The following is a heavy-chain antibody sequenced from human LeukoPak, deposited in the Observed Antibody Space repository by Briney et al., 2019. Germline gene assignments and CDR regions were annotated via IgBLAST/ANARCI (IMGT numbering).Heavy chain of an antibody. CDR1: GFTFSSYS. CDR3: AREVSSGWSGYYFDY. Sequence: PGGSLRLSCAASGFTFSSYSMNWVRQAPGKGLEWVSYISSSSTIYYADSVKGRFTISRDNAKNSLYLQMNSLRAEDTAVYYCAREVSSGWSGYYFDYWGQGTLVTVSS. J-gene: IGHJ4*02. D-gene: IGHD6-19*01. V-gene: IGHV3-48*01. CDR2: ISSSSTI.